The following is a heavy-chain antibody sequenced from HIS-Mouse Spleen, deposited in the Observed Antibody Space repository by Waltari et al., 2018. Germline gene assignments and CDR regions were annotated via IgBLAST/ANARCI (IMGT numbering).Heavy chain of an antibody. D-gene: IGHD6-13*01. J-gene: IGHJ4*02. Sequence: QLQLQESGPGLVKPSETLSLTCTVSGGSLSSSSYYWGWIRQPQGKGLEWIGSIYYSGSTYYNPSLKSRVTISVDTSKNQFSLKLSCVTAADTAVYYCARLTAAGTYWGQGTLVTVSS. CDR3: ARLTAAGTY. CDR2: IYYSGST. V-gene: IGHV4-39*07. CDR1: GGSLSSSSYY.